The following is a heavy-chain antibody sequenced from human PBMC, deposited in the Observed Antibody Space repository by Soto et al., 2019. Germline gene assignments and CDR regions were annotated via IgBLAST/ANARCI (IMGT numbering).Heavy chain of an antibody. Sequence: GGSLRLSCAGSGFTFSDHYMSWIRQAPGKGLEWISYISTSGNAIKYADSVKGRFTVSRDNAKNSLFLQMNSLRAEDTAVYYCARDGAPSRLLWFGESKYYYYYGMDVWGQGTTVTVSS. J-gene: IGHJ6*02. D-gene: IGHD3-10*01. CDR2: ISTSGNAI. CDR3: ARDGAPSRLLWFGESKYYYYYGMDV. CDR1: GFTFSDHY. V-gene: IGHV3-11*01.